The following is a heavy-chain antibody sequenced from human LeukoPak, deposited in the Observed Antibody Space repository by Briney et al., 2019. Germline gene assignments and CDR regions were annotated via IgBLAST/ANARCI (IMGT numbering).Heavy chain of an antibody. CDR1: GFTFSSYG. J-gene: IGHJ6*02. Sequence: PGGSLRLSCAASGFTFSSYGMHWVRQAPGKGLEWVAVISYDGSNKYYADSVKGRFTISRDNSKNTLYLQMNSLRAEDTAVYYCAKDSGGGDWVNYYGMDVWGQGTTVTVSS. D-gene: IGHD2-21*02. CDR2: ISYDGSNK. CDR3: AKDSGGGDWVNYYGMDV. V-gene: IGHV3-30*18.